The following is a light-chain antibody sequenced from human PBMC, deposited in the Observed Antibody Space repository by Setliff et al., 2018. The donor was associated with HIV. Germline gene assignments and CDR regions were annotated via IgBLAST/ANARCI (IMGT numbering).Light chain of an antibody. Sequence: QSVLTQPASVSGSPGQSITISCTGTNSDVGNYNLVSWYQQYPGKAPKLMIYEVSKRPSGVSNRLSGSKSGNTASLTISGLQAEDEADYYCCSYAGSTTWVFGGGTK. J-gene: IGLJ2*01. CDR3: CSYAGSTTWV. CDR1: NSDVGNYNL. V-gene: IGLV2-23*02. CDR2: EVS.